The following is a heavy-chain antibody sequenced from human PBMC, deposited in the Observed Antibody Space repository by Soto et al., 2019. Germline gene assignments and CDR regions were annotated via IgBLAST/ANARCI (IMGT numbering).Heavy chain of an antibody. D-gene: IGHD3-9*01. CDR2: IYSGGST. CDR3: ARDKTPDILTGYYDEY. V-gene: IGHV3-66*01. CDR1: GFTVSSNY. Sequence: EVQLVESGGGLVQPGGSLRLSCAASGFTVSSNYMSWVRQAPGQGLEWVSVIYSGGSTYYADSVKGRFTISRDNSKNTLYLQMNSLRAEDTAVDYCARDKTPDILTGYYDEYWGQGTLVTVSS. J-gene: IGHJ4*02.